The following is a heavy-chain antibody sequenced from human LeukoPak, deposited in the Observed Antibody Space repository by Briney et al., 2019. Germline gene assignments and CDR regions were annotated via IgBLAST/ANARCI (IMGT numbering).Heavy chain of an antibody. CDR3: ARHRGSGSSSIPFDY. CDR2: IYSSGST. CDR1: GGSITSSSYY. J-gene: IGHJ4*02. Sequence: SETLSLTCTVSGGSITSSSYYWGWLRQPPGKGLEWIGSIYSSGSTYYNPSLKSRVTISVDTSKNQFSLKMSSVTAADTAVYFCARHRGSGSSSIPFDYWGQGTLVTVSS. V-gene: IGHV4-39*01. D-gene: IGHD3-10*01.